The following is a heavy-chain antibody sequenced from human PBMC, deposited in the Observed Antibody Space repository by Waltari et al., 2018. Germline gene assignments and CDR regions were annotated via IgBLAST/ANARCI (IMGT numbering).Heavy chain of an antibody. Sequence: EVQLVESGGGLVQPGGSLSLSVAPAGLPFSSYDMNWAHEAPGKGLEWVSYMSSSGSTIYYADSVKGRFTISRDNAKNSLYLQMNSLRAEDTAVYYCASLSSGYIPPADYWGQGTLVTVSS. CDR1: GLPFSSYD. CDR3: ASLSSGYIPPADY. V-gene: IGHV3-48*03. D-gene: IGHD5-12*01. J-gene: IGHJ4*02. CDR2: MSSSGSTI.